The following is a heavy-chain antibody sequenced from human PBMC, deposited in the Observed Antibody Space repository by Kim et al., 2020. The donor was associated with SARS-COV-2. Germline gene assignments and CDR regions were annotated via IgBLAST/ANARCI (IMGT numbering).Heavy chain of an antibody. CDR1: GGSIRSYY. V-gene: IGHV4-59*01. CDR3: ARGGGSYYRVFDY. CDR2: IYYSGST. J-gene: IGHJ4*02. Sequence: SETLSLTCTVSGGSIRSYYWSWIRQLPGKGLEWIGYIYYSGSTNYNPSLKSRVTISVDTSKNQFSLKLSSVTASDTAVYYCARGGGSYYRVFDYLGQGT. D-gene: IGHD1-26*01.